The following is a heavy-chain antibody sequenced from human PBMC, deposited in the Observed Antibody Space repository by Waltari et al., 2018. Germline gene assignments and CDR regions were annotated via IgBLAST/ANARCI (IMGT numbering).Heavy chain of an antibody. J-gene: IGHJ5*02. D-gene: IGHD6-13*01. Sequence: QVQLQQWGAGLLKPSETLSLTCEVYGGSFSGYYWGWIRQPPGTPGKGREGIGEINHSGSTNYNPSLKSRVTISVDTSKNQFSLKLTSVTAADTAVYYCARGDIAVAGSPFDPWGQGTLVTVSS. CDR3: ARGDIAVAGSPFDP. V-gene: IGHV4-34*01. CDR2: INHSGST. CDR1: GGSFSGYY.